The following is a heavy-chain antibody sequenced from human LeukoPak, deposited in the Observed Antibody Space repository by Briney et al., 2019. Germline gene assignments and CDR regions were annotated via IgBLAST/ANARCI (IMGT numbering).Heavy chain of an antibody. Sequence: GGSLRLSCAASGFSFSNYGMHWVRQAPGKGLEWVAFIRYDGTNKYYADSVKGRFTISRDNSKNTLYLQMNSLRAEDTAMYYCAKDSAYYYDSSGYCYDWGQGTLVTVSS. CDR3: AKDSAYYYDSSGYCYD. J-gene: IGHJ4*02. V-gene: IGHV3-30*02. CDR1: GFSFSNYG. D-gene: IGHD3-22*01. CDR2: IRYDGTNK.